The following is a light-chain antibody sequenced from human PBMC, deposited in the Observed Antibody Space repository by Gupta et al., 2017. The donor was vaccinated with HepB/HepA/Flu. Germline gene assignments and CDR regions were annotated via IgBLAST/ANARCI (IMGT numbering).Light chain of an antibody. V-gene: IGKV3-11*01. Sequence: EIVLTQSPATLSLSPGERATLSCRASQSVSSYLAWYQQKPGQAPRLLIYDASNRATGIPARFSGSGSGTGFTLTISSREPEDFAVYYCQQRSNGPPGVTFGGGTKVEIK. CDR1: QSVSSY. CDR2: DAS. J-gene: IGKJ4*01. CDR3: QQRSNGPPGVT.